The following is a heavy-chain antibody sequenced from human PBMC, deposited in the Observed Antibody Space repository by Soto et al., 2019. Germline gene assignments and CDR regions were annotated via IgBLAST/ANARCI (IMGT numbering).Heavy chain of an antibody. J-gene: IGHJ4*02. V-gene: IGHV1-69*13. CDR3: ARGYDSSGYYYVGYYFDY. D-gene: IGHD3-22*01. CDR1: GGTFSSYA. Sequence: GASVKVSCKASGGTFSSYAISWVRQASGQGLEWMGGIIPIFGTANYAQKFQGRVTITADESTSTAYMELSSLRSEDTAVYYCARGYDSSGYYYVGYYFDYWGQGTLVTVSS. CDR2: IIPIFGTA.